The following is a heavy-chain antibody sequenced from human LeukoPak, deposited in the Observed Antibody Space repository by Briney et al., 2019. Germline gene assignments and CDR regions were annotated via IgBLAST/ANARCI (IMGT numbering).Heavy chain of an antibody. J-gene: IGHJ3*01. Sequence: SQTLSLTCAISGDSVSNTNAAWNWLRRSPSRGLEWLGRTYYRSRWHYDYAPSLQSRIVTNPDTSRNQFSLQLNSMTPDDAAVYYCARVEVPVGHDVFRFWGQGIVVTVSS. D-gene: IGHD1-1*01. CDR1: GDSVSNTNAA. CDR3: ARVEVPVGHDVFRF. CDR2: TYYRSRWHY. V-gene: IGHV6-1*01.